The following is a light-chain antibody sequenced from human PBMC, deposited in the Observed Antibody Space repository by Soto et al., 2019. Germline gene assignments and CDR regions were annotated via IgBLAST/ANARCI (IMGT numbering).Light chain of an antibody. CDR3: QQRSNWPPDLT. CDR1: QSVSSY. V-gene: IGKV3-11*01. CDR2: DAS. J-gene: IGKJ4*01. Sequence: EIVLTQSPATLSLSPGERATLSCRASQSVSSYLAWYQQKPGQAPRLLIYDASNRATGIPARFSGSGSGTDFTLTISSLVPEDFAVYYCQQRSNWPPDLTFGGGTKVEIQ.